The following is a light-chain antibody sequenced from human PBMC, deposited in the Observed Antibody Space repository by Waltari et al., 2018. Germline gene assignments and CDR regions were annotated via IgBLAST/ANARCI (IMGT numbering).Light chain of an antibody. Sequence: ESVLTQSPAILSLSPGERATLSCRASQSVSSNLAWYQQKPGQAPRLLIYGASTRATGIPDRFSGSGSGTDFILTISSLEPEDFAVYYCQQYTNWPLTFGGGTKVEIK. J-gene: IGKJ4*01. CDR1: QSVSSN. CDR2: GAS. CDR3: QQYTNWPLT. V-gene: IGKV3-15*01.